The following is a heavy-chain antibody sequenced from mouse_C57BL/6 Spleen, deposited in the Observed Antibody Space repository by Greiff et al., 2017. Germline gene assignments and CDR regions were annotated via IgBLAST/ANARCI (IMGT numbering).Heavy chain of an antibody. V-gene: IGHV1-82*01. CDR3: ARRGYYGDGYFDY. D-gene: IGHD2-13*01. CDR1: GYAFSSSW. Sequence: QVQLKQSGPELVKPGASVKISCKASGYAFSSSWMNWVKQRPGKGLEWIGRIYPGDGDTNYNGKFKGKATLTADKSSSTAYMQLSSLTSEDSAVYFCARRGYYGDGYFDYWGQGTTLTVSS. J-gene: IGHJ2*01. CDR2: IYPGDGDT.